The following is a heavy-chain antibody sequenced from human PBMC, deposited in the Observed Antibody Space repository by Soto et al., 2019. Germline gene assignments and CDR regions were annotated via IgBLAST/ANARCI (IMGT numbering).Heavy chain of an antibody. J-gene: IGHJ3*02. D-gene: IGHD2-15*01. CDR1: GGAIGRDY. Sequence: ASVTRSLTWTGWGGAIGRDYRRWFRGPPGKGLEWIGYIYYSGSTNYNPSLKSRVTISVDTSKNQFSLKLSSVTAADTAVYYCARLDGYCSGGSCYWGAFDIWGQGTMVTVS. CDR2: IYYSGST. CDR3: ARLDGYCSGGSCYWGAFDI. V-gene: IGHV4-59*08.